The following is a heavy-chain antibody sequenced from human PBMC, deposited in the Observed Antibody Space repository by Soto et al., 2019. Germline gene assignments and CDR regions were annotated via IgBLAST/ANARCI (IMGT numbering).Heavy chain of an antibody. Sequence: GASVKVSCKASGYTFTSYYMHWVRQAPGQGLEWMGIINPSGGSTSYAQKFQGRVTMTRNTSISTAYMELSSLRSEDTAVYYCARERYSSSFWFDPWGQGTLVTVSS. CDR3: ARERYSSSFWFDP. V-gene: IGHV1-46*01. CDR1: GYTFTSYY. CDR2: INPSGGST. J-gene: IGHJ5*02. D-gene: IGHD6-6*01.